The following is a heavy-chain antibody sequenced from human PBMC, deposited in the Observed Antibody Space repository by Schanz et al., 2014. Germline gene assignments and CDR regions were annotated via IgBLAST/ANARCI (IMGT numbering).Heavy chain of an antibody. V-gene: IGHV3-48*01. D-gene: IGHD3-22*01. Sequence: VHLVESGGGVVQPGRSLRLSCAASGFTFSSYGMHWVRQAPGRGLEWVSYISSSSSTIYYADSVKGRFTISRDNAKNSLYLQMNSLRAEDTGVYYCARGREVVAKIFDVWGQGTMVTVSS. J-gene: IGHJ3*01. CDR2: ISSSSSTI. CDR3: ARGREVVAKIFDV. CDR1: GFTFSSYG.